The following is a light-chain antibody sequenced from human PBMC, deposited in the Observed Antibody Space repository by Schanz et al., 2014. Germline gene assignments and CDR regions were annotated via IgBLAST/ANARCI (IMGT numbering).Light chain of an antibody. V-gene: IGLV2-14*01. J-gene: IGLJ1*01. CDR1: SSDVGGYNY. CDR2: DVN. CDR3: SSYAGGNNLYV. Sequence: QSALTQPASVSGSPGQSITISCTGTSSDVGGYNYVSWYQQHPGKAPKLMIYDVNNRPSGVSNRFSGSKSGNTASLTISGLQAEDEVDYYCSSYAGGNNLYVFGTGTKLTVL.